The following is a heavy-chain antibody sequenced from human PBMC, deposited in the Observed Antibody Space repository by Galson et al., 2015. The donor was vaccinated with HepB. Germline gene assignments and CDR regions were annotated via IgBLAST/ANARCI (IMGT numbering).Heavy chain of an antibody. D-gene: IGHD1-1*01. CDR2: TYYRAKWYS. CDR3: AKVQGTIYYYGMDV. CDR1: GDSVSSNSAA. J-gene: IGHJ6*02. Sequence: CAISGDSVSSNSAAWNWIRQSPSRGLEWLGRTYYRAKWYSDYAVSVRSRITINPDTSKNQFSLQLSFVTPEDTAIYYCAKVQGTIYYYGMDVWGQGTTVTVSS. V-gene: IGHV6-1*01.